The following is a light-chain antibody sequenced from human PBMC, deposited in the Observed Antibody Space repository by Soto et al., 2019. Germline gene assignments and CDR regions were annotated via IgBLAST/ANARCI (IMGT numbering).Light chain of an antibody. CDR2: DVS. V-gene: IGLV2-14*01. CDR1: SSDVGGYNY. CDR3: SSYTSSSTLFYV. Sequence: QSVLTQPASVSGSPGQSITISCTGTSSDVGGYNYVSWYQQHPGKAPKLMIYDVSNRPSGVSNRFSGSKSGNTASLTISGLQAEDAADYYCSSYTSSSTLFYVFGTGTKVTVL. J-gene: IGLJ1*01.